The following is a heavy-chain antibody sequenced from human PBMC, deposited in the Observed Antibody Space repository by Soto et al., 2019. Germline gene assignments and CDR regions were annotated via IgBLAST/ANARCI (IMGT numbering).Heavy chain of an antibody. CDR3: ARVGDDYGDYREGLSYYYYYMDV. D-gene: IGHD4-17*01. J-gene: IGHJ6*03. V-gene: IGHV3-33*01. Sequence: PGGSLRLSCAASGFTFSSYGMHWVRQAPGKGLEWVAVIWYDGSNKYYADSVKGRFTISRDNSKNTLYLQMNSLRAEDTAVYYCARVGDDYGDYREGLSYYYYYMDVWGKGTTVTVSS. CDR1: GFTFSSYG. CDR2: IWYDGSNK.